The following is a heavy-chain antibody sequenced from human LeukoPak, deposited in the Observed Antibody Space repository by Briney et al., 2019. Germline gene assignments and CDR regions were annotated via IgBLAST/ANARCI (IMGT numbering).Heavy chain of an antibody. CDR2: ISWNSGSI. D-gene: IGHD6-19*01. CDR1: GFTFDDYA. Sequence: GGSLRLSCAASGFTFDDYAMHWVRQAPGKGLEWVSGISWNSGSIGYADSVKGRFTISRDNSKSTLYLQMNSLRAEDTAVYYCARRPSIAVAGVDYWGQGTLVTVSS. J-gene: IGHJ4*02. CDR3: ARRPSIAVAGVDY. V-gene: IGHV3-9*01.